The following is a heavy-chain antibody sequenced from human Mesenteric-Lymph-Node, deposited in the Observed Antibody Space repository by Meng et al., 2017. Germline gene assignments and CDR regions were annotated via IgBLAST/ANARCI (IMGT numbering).Heavy chain of an antibody. J-gene: IGHJ2*01. CDR1: GYSFTSYW. V-gene: IGHV5-51*01. CDR3: ARTSIAGNKKWLVRGYFDL. CDR2: IYPGDSDT. D-gene: IGHD6-19*01. Sequence: GESLKISCKGSGYSFTSYWIGWVRQMPGKGLEWMGIIYPGDSDTRYSPSFQGQVTISADKSISTAYLQWSSLKASDTAMYYCARTSIAGNKKWLVRGYFDLWGRGTLVTVSS.